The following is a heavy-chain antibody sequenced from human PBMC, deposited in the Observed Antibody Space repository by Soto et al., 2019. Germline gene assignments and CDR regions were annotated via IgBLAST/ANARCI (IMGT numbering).Heavy chain of an antibody. CDR3: ARRRGSNGWFDL. V-gene: IGHV1-8*01. CDR1: GYTFINYD. CDR2: MNPDSGNT. J-gene: IGHJ5*02. D-gene: IGHD2-8*01. Sequence: ASVKVSCKASGYTFINYDINWVRQATGQGLEWVGWMNPDSGNTGYAQNFQGRVTMTGNTSISSVYMELSSLASEDTAVYYCARRRGSNGWFDLWGQGTLVTVSS.